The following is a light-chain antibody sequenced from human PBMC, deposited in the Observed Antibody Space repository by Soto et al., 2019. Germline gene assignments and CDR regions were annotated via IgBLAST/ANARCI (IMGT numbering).Light chain of an antibody. CDR1: QSISSW. J-gene: IGKJ1*01. CDR2: KAS. V-gene: IGKV1-5*03. Sequence: DSQMTQSPSTLSASVGDRVTITCRASQSISSWLAWYQQKPGKAPKLLIYKASNLESGVPSRFSGSGSGTLFTLTISSLQPDDSATYYCQQYNDYPWTFGQGTKVEIK. CDR3: QQYNDYPWT.